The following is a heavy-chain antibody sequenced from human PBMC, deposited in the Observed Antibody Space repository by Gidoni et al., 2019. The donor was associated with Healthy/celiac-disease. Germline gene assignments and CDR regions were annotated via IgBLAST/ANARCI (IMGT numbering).Heavy chain of an antibody. V-gene: IGHV1-69*01. CDR3: ARGERGVYYFDY. Sequence: QVQLVQSWAEVKKPGSSVKVPCQASGGTFSSYAISWVRQAPGQGLEWMGGIIPIFGTANYAQKFQGRVTITADESTSTAYMELSSLRSEDTAVYYCARGERGVYYFDYWGQGTLVTVSS. D-gene: IGHD2-8*02. J-gene: IGHJ4*02. CDR1: GGTFSSYA. CDR2: IIPIFGTA.